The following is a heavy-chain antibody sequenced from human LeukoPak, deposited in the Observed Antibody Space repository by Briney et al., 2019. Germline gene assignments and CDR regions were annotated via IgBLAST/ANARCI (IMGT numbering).Heavy chain of an antibody. D-gene: IGHD6-13*01. CDR3: ARTGYSSSWFRIGFDY. CDR1: GYTFTSYG. V-gene: IGHV1-18*01. Sequence: ASVKVSCKASGYTFTSYGISWVRQAPGQGLEWMGWISAYNGNTNYAQKLQGRVTMTTDTSTSTAYMELRGLRSDDTAVYYCARTGYSSSWFRIGFDYWGQGTLVTVSS. J-gene: IGHJ4*02. CDR2: ISAYNGNT.